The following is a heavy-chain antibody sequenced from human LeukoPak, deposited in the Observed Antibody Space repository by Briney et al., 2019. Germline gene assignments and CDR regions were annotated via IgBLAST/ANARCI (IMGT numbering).Heavy chain of an antibody. CDR1: GYTFTSYD. D-gene: IGHD4-17*01. V-gene: IGHV1-8*01. CDR3: ARGPQYGDYFARYNWFDP. CDR2: MNPNSGNT. J-gene: IGHJ5*02. Sequence: ASVKVSRKASGYTFTSYDINWVRQATGQGLEWMGWMNPNSGNTGYAQKFQGRVTMTRNTSISTAYMELSSLRSEDTAVYYCARGPQYGDYFARYNWFDPWGQGTLVTVSS.